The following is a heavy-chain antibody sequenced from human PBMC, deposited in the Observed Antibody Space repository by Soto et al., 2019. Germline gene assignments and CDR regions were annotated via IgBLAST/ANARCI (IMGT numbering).Heavy chain of an antibody. Sequence: PGGSLRLSCAASGFTFSSYGMHWVRQAPGKGLEWVAVIWYDGSNKYYADSVKGRFTISRDNSKNTLYLQMNSLRAEDTALYYCAKATATGGGAFDICGQGTMVTVSS. CDR1: GFTFSSYG. V-gene: IGHV3-33*06. CDR3: AKATATGGGAFDI. D-gene: IGHD2-8*02. CDR2: IWYDGSNK. J-gene: IGHJ3*02.